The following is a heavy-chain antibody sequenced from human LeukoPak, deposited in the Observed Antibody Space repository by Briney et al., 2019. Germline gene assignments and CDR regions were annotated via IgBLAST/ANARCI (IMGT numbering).Heavy chain of an antibody. CDR3: ARDDFVVVVAATPGDY. Sequence: GGSLRLSCAASGFTVSSNYMSWVRQAPGKGLEWVSVIYSGGSTYYADSVKGRFTISRDNSKNTLYLQMNSLRAEDTAVYYCARDDFVVVVAATPGDYWGQGTLVTVSS. V-gene: IGHV3-53*01. D-gene: IGHD2-15*01. CDR1: GFTVSSNY. CDR2: IYSGGST. J-gene: IGHJ4*02.